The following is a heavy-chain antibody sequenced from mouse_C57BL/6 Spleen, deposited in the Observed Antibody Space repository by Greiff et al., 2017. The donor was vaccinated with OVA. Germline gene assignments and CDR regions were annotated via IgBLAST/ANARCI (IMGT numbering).Heavy chain of an antibody. CDR3: ARIYYYGSSYAMDY. CDR1: GFSLSTFGMG. Sequence: QVTLKVCVPGILQPSQTLSLTCSFSGFSLSTFGMGVGWIRHPSGKGLEWLAHIWWADDTSYHPALKIRLTISKDTSTTQVFRKIANVDPADTATYYCARIYYYGSSYAMDYWGQGTSVTVSS. D-gene: IGHD1-1*01. J-gene: IGHJ4*01. CDR2: IWWADDT. V-gene: IGHV8-8*01.